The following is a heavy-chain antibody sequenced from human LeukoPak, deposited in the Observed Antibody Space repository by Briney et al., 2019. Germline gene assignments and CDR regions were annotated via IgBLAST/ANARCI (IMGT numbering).Heavy chain of an antibody. CDR3: ARGIAVAVFDY. V-gene: IGHV4-59*01. CDR2: IYYSGST. Sequence: SETLSLTCTVSGGSISSYYWSWIRQPPGKGLEWIGYIYYSGSTNYNPSLKSRVTISVDTSKNQSSLKLSSVTAADTAVYYCARGIAVAVFDYWGQGTLVTVSS. D-gene: IGHD6-19*01. CDR1: GGSISSYY. J-gene: IGHJ4*02.